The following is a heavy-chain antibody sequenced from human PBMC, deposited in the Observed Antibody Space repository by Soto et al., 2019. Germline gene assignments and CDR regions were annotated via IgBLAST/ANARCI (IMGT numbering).Heavy chain of an antibody. V-gene: IGHV4-4*01. CDR3: ARDLGTGTDY. J-gene: IGHJ4*02. Sequence: QVQLQESGPGLVKPSGTLSLTCAVSGDSITSSNWWSWVRQAPGKGLEWSGEIYHSGATTYNPSRKRRATISVDPANNHVSLKMTSVTAADTAVYCCARDLGTGTDYWGRGTLVTVAS. CDR2: IYHSGAT. CDR1: GDSITSSNW.